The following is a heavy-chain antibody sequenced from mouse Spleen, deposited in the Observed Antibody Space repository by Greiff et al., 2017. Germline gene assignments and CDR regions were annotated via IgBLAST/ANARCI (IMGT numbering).Heavy chain of an antibody. CDR2: IWAGGST. CDR3: ARGAYYGSSYDYAMDY. CDR1: GFSLTSYG. J-gene: IGHJ4*01. V-gene: IGHV2-9*02. Sequence: VKLMESGPGLVAPSQSLSITCTVSGFSLTSYGVHWVRQPPGTGLEWLGVIWAGGSTNYNSALMSRLSISKDNSKSQVFLKMNSLQTDDTAMYYCARGAYYGSSYDYAMDYWGQGTSVTVSS. D-gene: IGHD1-1*01.